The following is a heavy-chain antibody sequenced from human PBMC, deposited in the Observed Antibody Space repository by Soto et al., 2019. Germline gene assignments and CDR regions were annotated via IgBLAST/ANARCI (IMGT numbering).Heavy chain of an antibody. CDR1: GASISSYY. D-gene: IGHD3-10*01. CDR2: IYYSGST. V-gene: IGHV4-59*01. J-gene: IGHJ5*02. CDR3: ARYYYGSGSYYTRARRDDWFDP. Sequence: SETLSFTCTVSGASISSYYWSWIRQPPGKGLEWIGYIYYSGSTNYNPSLKSRVTISVDTSKNQFSLKLSSVTAADTAVYYCARYYYGSGSYYTRARRDDWFDPWGQGTLVTVSS.